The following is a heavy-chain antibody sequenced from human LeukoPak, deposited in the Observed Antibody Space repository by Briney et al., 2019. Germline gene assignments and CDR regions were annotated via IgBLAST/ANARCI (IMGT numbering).Heavy chain of an antibody. CDR3: ARDHRYAFDN. D-gene: IGHD5-12*01. J-gene: IGHJ4*01. CDR1: GFNFIDYS. V-gene: IGHV3-48*01. Sequence: GGSLRLSCAASGFNFIDYSMDWVRQAPGKGLEWISYIGISSGNTKYADSVKGRFTISRDRARNSLYLQMNSLRVEDTAMYYCARDHRYAFDNWGHGTLVTVSS. CDR2: IGISSGNT.